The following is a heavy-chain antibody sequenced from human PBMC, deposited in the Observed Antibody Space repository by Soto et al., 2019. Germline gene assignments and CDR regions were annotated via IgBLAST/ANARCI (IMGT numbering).Heavy chain of an antibody. V-gene: IGHV1-18*01. Sequence: QVQLVQSGAEVKKPGASVKVSCKASGYTFTSYGISWVRQAPGQGLEWMGWISAYNGNTNYAQKLQGRVTMTTDTTTSTAYMGLRSLRSDDTTVYYCARFGRLPQDGGNTFDYWGQGTLVTVAS. CDR2: ISAYNGNT. D-gene: IGHD2-15*01. CDR3: ARFGRLPQDGGNTFDY. J-gene: IGHJ4*02. CDR1: GYTFTSYG.